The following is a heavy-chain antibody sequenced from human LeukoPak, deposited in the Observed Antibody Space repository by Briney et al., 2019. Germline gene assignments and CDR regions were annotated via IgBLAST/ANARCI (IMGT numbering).Heavy chain of an antibody. CDR3: ARLGGGITMVRGVPYYYYGMDV. D-gene: IGHD3-10*01. CDR2: IYYSGST. J-gene: IGHJ6*02. CDR1: GGSISSYY. Sequence: PSETLSLTCTVSGGSISSYYWSWIRQPPGKGLEWIGYIYYSGSTNYNPSLKSRVTISVDTSKNQFSLKLSSVTAADTAVYYCARLGGGITMVRGVPYYYYGMDVWGQGTTVTVSS. V-gene: IGHV4-59*01.